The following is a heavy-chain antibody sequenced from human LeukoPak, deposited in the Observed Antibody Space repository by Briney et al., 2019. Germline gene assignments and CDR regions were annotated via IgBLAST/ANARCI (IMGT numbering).Heavy chain of an antibody. V-gene: IGHV4-39*07. CDR2: IYYSGST. CDR1: GGSISSSSYY. Sequence: TSETLSLTCTVSGGSISSSSYYWGWIRQPPGKGLEWIGSIYYSGSTNYNPSLKSRVTMSVDTSKNQFSLKLSSVTAADTAVYYCARDNRVRRNDAFDIWGQGTMVTVSS. CDR3: ARDNRVRRNDAFDI. D-gene: IGHD3-10*01. J-gene: IGHJ3*02.